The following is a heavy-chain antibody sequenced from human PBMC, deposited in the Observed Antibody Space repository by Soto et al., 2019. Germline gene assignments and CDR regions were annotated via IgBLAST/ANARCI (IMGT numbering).Heavy chain of an antibody. CDR3: ARGLGGPLQYHYNWFDP. CDR2: INHSGST. D-gene: IGHD2-15*01. Sequence: SETLSLTCAVYGGSFSGYYWSWIRQPPGKGLEWIGEINHSGSTNYNPSLKSRVTISVDTSKNQFSLKLSSVTAADTAVYYCARGLGGPLQYHYNWFDPWGQGTLVTVSS. V-gene: IGHV4-34*01. CDR1: GGSFSGYY. J-gene: IGHJ5*02.